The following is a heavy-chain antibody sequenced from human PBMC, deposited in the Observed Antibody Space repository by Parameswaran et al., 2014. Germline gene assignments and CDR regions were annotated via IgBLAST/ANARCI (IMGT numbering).Heavy chain of an antibody. J-gene: IGHJ4*02. D-gene: IGHD3-10*01. V-gene: IGHV3-9*01. CDR1: A. Sequence: AMPGVRQAPGKGLEWVSGINWNSETIRYADSVRGRFTISRDDAKNSLYLQMNSLRIEDTALYYCAKETGGSATLVRGLDYWGRGTLVTVSS. CDR2: INWNSETI. CDR3: AKETGGSATLVRGLDY.